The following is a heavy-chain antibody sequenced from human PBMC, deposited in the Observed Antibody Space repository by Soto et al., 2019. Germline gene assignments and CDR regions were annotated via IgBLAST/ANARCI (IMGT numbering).Heavy chain of an antibody. Sequence: GGSLILSCAASGFTFTSYGMHWVRQVPGKGLEWVTVISYDGSNKYYVDSVKGRFTISRDNSKNTLYLQMNSLRAEDTAVYYCAKDGILDSGGHYYYFDYWGQGTLVTVSS. J-gene: IGHJ4*02. CDR2: ISYDGSNK. CDR1: GFTFTSYG. V-gene: IGHV3-30*18. CDR3: AKDGILDSGGHYYYFDY. D-gene: IGHD3-22*01.